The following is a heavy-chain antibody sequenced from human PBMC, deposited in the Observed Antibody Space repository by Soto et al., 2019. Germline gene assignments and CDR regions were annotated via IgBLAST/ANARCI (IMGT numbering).Heavy chain of an antibody. CDR2: VYYSGST. CDR1: GGSISSYY. D-gene: IGHD3-16*01. CDR3: ARVGGTTRPVYYYGMDV. V-gene: IGHV4-59*01. Sequence: QVQLQESGPGLVKPSETLSLTCTVSGGSISSYYWSWIRQPPGKGLEWIGYVYYSGSTNYNPSLKSRVTISVDTSKNQFSLKLSSVTAADTAVYYCARVGGTTRPVYYYGMDVWGQGTTVTVSS. J-gene: IGHJ6*02.